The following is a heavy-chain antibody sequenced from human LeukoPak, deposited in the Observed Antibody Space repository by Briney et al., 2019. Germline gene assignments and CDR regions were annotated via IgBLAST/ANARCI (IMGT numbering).Heavy chain of an antibody. V-gene: IGHV3-48*03. Sequence: PGGSLRLSCAASGFTFSGYEMNWVRQAPGKGLEWVSYISSSGSTIYYADSVKGRFTISRDNAKNTLYLQMNSLRAEDTAVYYCARTVGTLDYWGQGTLVTVSS. D-gene: IGHD1-1*01. CDR1: GFTFSGYE. CDR2: ISSSGSTI. J-gene: IGHJ4*02. CDR3: ARTVGTLDY.